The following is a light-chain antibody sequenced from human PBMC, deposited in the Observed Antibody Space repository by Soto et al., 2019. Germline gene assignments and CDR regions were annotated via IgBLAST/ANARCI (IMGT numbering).Light chain of an antibody. J-gene: IGLJ3*02. Sequence: QSALTQPASVSGSPGQSITISCTGTSSDVGGYKYVSWYQHHPGKAPKLIIYEVSNRPSGVSNRFSGSKSGNTASLTISGLQAEDEADYYCSSYTSRTTLEVFGGGTKLTVL. CDR3: SSYTSRTTLEV. CDR1: SSDVGGYKY. CDR2: EVS. V-gene: IGLV2-14*01.